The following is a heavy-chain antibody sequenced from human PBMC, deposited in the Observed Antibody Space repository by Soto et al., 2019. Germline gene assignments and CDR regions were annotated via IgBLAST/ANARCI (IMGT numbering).Heavy chain of an antibody. J-gene: IGHJ4*02. CDR3: ARAYTYDFDQ. CDR1: GFSFGVSGVG. Sequence: QITLKESGPTLVKPTQTLTLTCTFSGFSFGVSGVGVGWIRQPPGRALEWLGLVFWNDDKRYSPSLESGLTLTKDTSNNQVVLTVTNLDPGDTGTYYCARAYTYDFDQWGQGTLVTVSS. V-gene: IGHV2-5*01. D-gene: IGHD2-21*01. CDR2: VFWNDDK.